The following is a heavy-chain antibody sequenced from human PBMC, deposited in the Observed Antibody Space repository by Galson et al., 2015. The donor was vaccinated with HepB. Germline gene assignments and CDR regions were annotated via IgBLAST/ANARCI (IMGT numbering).Heavy chain of an antibody. D-gene: IGHD4-23*01. Sequence: SETLSLTCTVSGGSISSSSYYWGWIRQPPGKGLEWIGSIYYSGSTYYNPSLKSRVTISVDTSKNQFSLKLSSVTAADTAVYYCASLGGTTVVTLRDYWGQGTLVTVSS. CDR1: GGSISSSSYY. CDR3: ASLGGTTVVTLRDY. V-gene: IGHV4-39*01. J-gene: IGHJ4*02. CDR2: IYYSGST.